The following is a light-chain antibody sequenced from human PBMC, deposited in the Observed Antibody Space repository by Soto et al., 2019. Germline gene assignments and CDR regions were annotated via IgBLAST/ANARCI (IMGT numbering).Light chain of an antibody. J-gene: IGKJ1*01. V-gene: IGKV1-27*01. Sequence: IQLTQSPSSLSASVGDRVAITCRASQGIRSYLAWYQQKPGEAPKLLIHSASTLQSGVPSRFSGSGSGTDFTLTISSLQPEDVASYYCQKYDSAPTFGPGTKVDI. CDR2: SAS. CDR1: QGIRSY. CDR3: QKYDSAPT.